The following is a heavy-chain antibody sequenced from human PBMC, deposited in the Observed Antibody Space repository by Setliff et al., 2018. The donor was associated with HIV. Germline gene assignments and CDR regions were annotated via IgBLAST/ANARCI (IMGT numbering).Heavy chain of an antibody. J-gene: IGHJ4*02. CDR2: IYWDADK. Sequence: TLSLTCSVSGGSISNSRYYWSWIRQPPGKGLEWIALIYWDADKRYSPSLKNRLTITKDTSKNQVLLTMTNMDPLDTATYYCAHNHLAVAGSHYFDYWGQGTLVTVSS. CDR3: AHNHLAVAGSHYFDY. CDR1: GGSISNSRYY. V-gene: IGHV2-5*08. D-gene: IGHD6-19*01.